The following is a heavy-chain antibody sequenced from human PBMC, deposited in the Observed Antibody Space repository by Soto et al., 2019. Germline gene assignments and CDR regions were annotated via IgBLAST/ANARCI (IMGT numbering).Heavy chain of an antibody. CDR3: ARSPTRVVAHHFDY. D-gene: IGHD2-15*01. CDR1: GYTFTSYG. Sequence: ASVKVSCKASGYTFTSYGTSWVRQAPGQGLEWMGWIIPILGIANYAQKFQGRVTITADKSTSTAYMELSSLRSEDTAVYYCARSPTRVVAHHFDYWGQGTLVTVSS. CDR2: IIPILGIA. V-gene: IGHV1-69*10. J-gene: IGHJ4*02.